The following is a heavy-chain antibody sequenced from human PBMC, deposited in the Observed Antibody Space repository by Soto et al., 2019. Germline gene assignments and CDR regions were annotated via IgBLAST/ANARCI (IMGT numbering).Heavy chain of an antibody. CDR2: IIPIFGTA. J-gene: IGHJ6*02. Sequence: QVQLVQSGAEVKKPGSSVKVSCKASGGTFSSYAISWVRQSPGQGLEWMGGIIPIFGTANSAQKFQGRVKITAEESTSKAYMELSSLRSEDTAVYYCAREPDYYGSGSSYYYYYGMDVWGQGTTVTVSS. D-gene: IGHD3-10*01. V-gene: IGHV1-69*01. CDR3: AREPDYYGSGSSYYYYYGMDV. CDR1: GGTFSSYA.